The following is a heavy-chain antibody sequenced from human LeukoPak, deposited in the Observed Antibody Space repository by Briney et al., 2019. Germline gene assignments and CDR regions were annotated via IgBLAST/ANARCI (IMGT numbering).Heavy chain of an antibody. J-gene: IGHJ4*02. D-gene: IGHD3-22*01. Sequence: SGTLSLTCAVSGGSISSSNWWSWVRQPPGQGLEWIGEIYHSGSTNYNPSLKSRVTISVDKSKNQFSLKLSSVTAADTAVYYCARGSDYYDSSGYYHFDYWGQGTLVTVSS. CDR1: GGSISSSNW. V-gene: IGHV4-4*02. CDR3: ARGSDYYDSSGYYHFDY. CDR2: IYHSGST.